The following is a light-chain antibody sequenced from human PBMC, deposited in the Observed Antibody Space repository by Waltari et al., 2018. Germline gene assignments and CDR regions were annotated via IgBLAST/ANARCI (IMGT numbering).Light chain of an antibody. CDR3: QQYDTSWGFA. CDR1: QSVSSNF. Sequence: EIVMTQSPATLSVSPGERATLSCRASQSVSSNFLAWYQQRPGQAPRLLIYGASSRATGIPDRFSGSGSGTEFTLTISRLDPEDFAVYYCQQYDTSWGFAFGPGTKVEIK. CDR2: GAS. J-gene: IGKJ3*01. V-gene: IGKV3-20*01.